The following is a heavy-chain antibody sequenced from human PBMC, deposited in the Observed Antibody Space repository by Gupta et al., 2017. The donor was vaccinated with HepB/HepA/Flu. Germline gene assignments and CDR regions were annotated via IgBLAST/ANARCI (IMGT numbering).Heavy chain of an antibody. Sequence: LHLQESRPGLVKPSATLSLTCNVSGGSISSGSYYWGWIRQPPEKGLEWIGSIYYSQSTYYNPSLKSRVTISVDTSKNQFSRKLRSMTAADTAVDYCARHKGGIFGSGDYWGQGTLVTVSS. J-gene: IGHJ4*02. D-gene: IGHD3-3*01. V-gene: IGHV4-39*01. CDR3: ARHKGGIFGSGDY. CDR1: GGSISSGSYY. CDR2: IYYSQST.